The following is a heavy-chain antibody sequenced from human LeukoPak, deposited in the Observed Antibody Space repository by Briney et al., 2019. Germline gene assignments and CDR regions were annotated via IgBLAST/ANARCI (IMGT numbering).Heavy chain of an antibody. CDR2: INYSGAT. CDR3: ARGISSWYHKGGFIDY. D-gene: IGHD6-13*01. J-gene: IGHJ4*02. Sequence: SETLSLTCSVSGGSISRHHWSWIRQPPGKGLEWIGYINYSGATNYNPSLKSRVTISVDTSKNLVSLKLNSVTAADTAVYYCARGISSWYHKGGFIDYWGQGTLVLVSS. CDR1: GGSISRHH. V-gene: IGHV4-59*11.